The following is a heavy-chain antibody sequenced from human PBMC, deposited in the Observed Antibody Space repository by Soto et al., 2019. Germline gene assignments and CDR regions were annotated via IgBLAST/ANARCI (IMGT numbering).Heavy chain of an antibody. D-gene: IGHD6-13*01. CDR3: ARDRQQLPGNWFDP. Sequence: GGSLRLSCAASGFTFSSYAMHWVRQAPGKGLEWVAVISYDGSNKYYADSVKGRFTISRDNSKNTLYLQMNSLRAEDTAVYYCARDRQQLPGNWFDPWGQGTLVTVSS. V-gene: IGHV3-30-3*01. J-gene: IGHJ5*02. CDR2: ISYDGSNK. CDR1: GFTFSSYA.